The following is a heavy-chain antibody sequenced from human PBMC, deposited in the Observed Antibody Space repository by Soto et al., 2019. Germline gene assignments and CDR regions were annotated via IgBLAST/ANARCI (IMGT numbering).Heavy chain of an antibody. CDR2: MYESGAT. D-gene: IGHD3-3*01. CDR1: NASVNRGGYS. CDR3: ARGLYRGNFGVVKNYYYGMDV. Sequence: TLSLTCAVSNASVNRGGYSWSWIRQSPVKGLEWIGYMYESGATYYNPSLKSRVTISADRSKNQFSLKLSSVTAADTAVYYCARGLYRGNFGVVKNYYYGMDVWGQGTTVTVSS. V-gene: IGHV4-30-2*06. J-gene: IGHJ6*01.